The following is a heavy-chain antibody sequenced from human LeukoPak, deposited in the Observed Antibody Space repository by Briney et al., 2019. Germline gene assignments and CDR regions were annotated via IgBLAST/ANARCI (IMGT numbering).Heavy chain of an antibody. CDR1: GGTFSSHA. J-gene: IGHJ5*02. CDR2: IIPIFGTA. D-gene: IGHD2-2*01. V-gene: IGHV1-69*13. CDR3: AREGGGIVVVPAARIWFDP. Sequence: ASVKVSCKASGGTFSSHAISWVRQAPGQGLEWMGGIIPIFGTANYAQKFQGRVTITADESTSTAYMELSSLRSEDTAVYYCAREGGGIVVVPAARIWFDPWGQGTLVTVSS.